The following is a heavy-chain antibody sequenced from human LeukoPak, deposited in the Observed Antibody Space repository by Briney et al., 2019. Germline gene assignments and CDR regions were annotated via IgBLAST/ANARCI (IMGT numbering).Heavy chain of an antibody. J-gene: IGHJ4*02. V-gene: IGHV3-21*01. CDR3: ARVPVPSHFDY. D-gene: IGHD3-10*02. CDR2: ISSSSSYI. CDR1: GFSLSAYW. Sequence: GGSLRLSCAASGFSLSAYWMTWVRQAPGKGLEWVSSISSSSSYIYYADSVKGRFTISRDNAKNSLYLQMNSLRAEDTAVYYCARVPVPSHFDYWGQGTLVTVSS.